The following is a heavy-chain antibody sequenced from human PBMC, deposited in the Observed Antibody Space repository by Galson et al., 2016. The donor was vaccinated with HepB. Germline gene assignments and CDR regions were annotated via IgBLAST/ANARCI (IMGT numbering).Heavy chain of an antibody. CDR2: IDPSDSYT. J-gene: IGHJ4*02. Sequence: QSGAEVKKPGESLRISCKSSGYSFTLYWITWVRQMPGKGLEWMGRIDPSDSYTNYSPSFQGHVTISADKSVGTAFLQWGSLKASDTAIYYCARSVNYSNYVNWGQGTPVTVSS. D-gene: IGHD4-11*01. V-gene: IGHV5-10-1*01. CDR1: GYSFTLYW. CDR3: ARSVNYSNYVN.